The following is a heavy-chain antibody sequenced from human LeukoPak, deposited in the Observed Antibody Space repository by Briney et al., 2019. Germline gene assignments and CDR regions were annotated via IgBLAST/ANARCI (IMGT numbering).Heavy chain of an antibody. CDR3: ASACGGDCYPRYWFDP. CDR1: GFTFSSYS. Sequence: GGSLRLSCAASGFTFSSYSMNWVRQAPGKGLEWVSYISSSSSTIYYADSVKGRFTISRDNAKNSLYLQMNSLRAEDTAVYYCASACGGDCYPRYWFDPWGQGTLVTVSS. V-gene: IGHV3-48*01. CDR2: ISSSSSTI. D-gene: IGHD2-21*02. J-gene: IGHJ5*02.